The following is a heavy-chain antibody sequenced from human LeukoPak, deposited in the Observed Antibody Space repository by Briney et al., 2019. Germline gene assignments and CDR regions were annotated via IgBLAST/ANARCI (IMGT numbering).Heavy chain of an antibody. Sequence: SETLSLTCAVYNVSFSDYYWSWIRQPPGKGLEWIGYIYYSGSTNYNPSLKSRVTISVDTSKNQFSLKLSSVTAADTAVYYCARLRGIVGATTGFDYWGQGTLVTVSS. CDR1: NVSFSDYY. CDR2: IYYSGST. V-gene: IGHV4-59*08. D-gene: IGHD1-26*01. CDR3: ARLRGIVGATTGFDY. J-gene: IGHJ4*02.